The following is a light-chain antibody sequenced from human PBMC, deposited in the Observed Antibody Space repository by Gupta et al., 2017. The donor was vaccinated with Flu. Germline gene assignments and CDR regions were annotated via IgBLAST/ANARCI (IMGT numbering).Light chain of an antibody. Sequence: IVLTQSPDFQSVPPKEKVTFTFRASQNIGSSLHWYQQKPGQSPKFLINYASQSFSGVPSRFSGSGSGTDFTLTINGLEAEDVATYYCHQSSSLPFTFGPGTRVEIK. V-gene: IGKV6-21*01. CDR3: HQSSSLPFT. CDR2: YAS. J-gene: IGKJ3*01. CDR1: QNIGSS.